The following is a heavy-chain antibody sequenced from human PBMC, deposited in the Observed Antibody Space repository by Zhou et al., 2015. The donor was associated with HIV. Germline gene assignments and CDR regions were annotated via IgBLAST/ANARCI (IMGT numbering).Heavy chain of an antibody. CDR3: ARDRGNGDYYDFWSGYYTGMAYGMDV. CDR2: ISAYNGNT. Sequence: QVQLVQSGAEVKKPGASVKVSCKASGYTFTSYGISWVRQAPGQGLEWMGWISAYNGNTNYAQKLQGRVTMTTDTSTSTAYMELRSLRSDDTAVYYCARDRGNGDYYDFWSGYYTGMAYGMDVVGPRDHGHRLL. D-gene: IGHD3-3*01. V-gene: IGHV1-18*01. CDR1: GYTFTSYG. J-gene: IGHJ6*02.